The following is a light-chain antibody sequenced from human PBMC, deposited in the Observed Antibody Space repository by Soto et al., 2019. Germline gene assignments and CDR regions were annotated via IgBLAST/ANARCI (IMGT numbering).Light chain of an antibody. Sequence: QSAPTQPASVSGSPGQSISISCTGTSSNIGGYNYVSWYQQHPGKAPKLMIYDVTNRPSGVSNRFSGSKSGNTASLTISGLQPEDEADYYCSSYTTGNTNVFGTGTKLTVL. V-gene: IGLV2-14*03. CDR1: SSNIGGYNY. CDR2: DVT. CDR3: SSYTTGNTNV. J-gene: IGLJ1*01.